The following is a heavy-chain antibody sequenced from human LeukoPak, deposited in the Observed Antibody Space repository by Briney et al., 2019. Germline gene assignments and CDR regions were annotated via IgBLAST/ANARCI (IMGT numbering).Heavy chain of an antibody. Sequence: SETLSLTCTVSGGSISSYYWSWIRQPPGKGLEWIGYIYYSGSTNYNPSLRSRVTISVDTSKNQFSLKLSSVTAADTAVYYCAREDHDYGDYTAFDIWGQGTMVTVSS. CDR2: IYYSGST. J-gene: IGHJ3*02. V-gene: IGHV4-59*01. CDR1: GGSISSYY. D-gene: IGHD4-17*01. CDR3: AREDHDYGDYTAFDI.